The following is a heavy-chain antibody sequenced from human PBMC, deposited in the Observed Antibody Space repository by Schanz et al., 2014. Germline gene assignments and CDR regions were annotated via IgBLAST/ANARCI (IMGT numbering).Heavy chain of an antibody. Sequence: EVQLVESGGGLVKPGGSLRLSCTVSGFTVNNYAMNWVRQAPGRGLEWVSGITRQGTTYYGDFVRGRFSISRDLSSNTLYLQMNSLRADDAAIYYCAKDHPSSGWPAFDVWGQGTQVTVSS. CDR1: GFTVNNYA. CDR2: ITRQGTT. V-gene: IGHV3-23*04. CDR3: AKDHPSSGWPAFDV. J-gene: IGHJ4*02. D-gene: IGHD6-19*01.